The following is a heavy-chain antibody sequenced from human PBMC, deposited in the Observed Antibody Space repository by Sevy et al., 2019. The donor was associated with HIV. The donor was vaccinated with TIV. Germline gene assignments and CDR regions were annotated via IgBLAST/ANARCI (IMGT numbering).Heavy chain of an antibody. CDR1: GFPFSSYE. J-gene: IGHJ4*02. CDR2: ITNSGTTK. CDR3: ARDLPPSATTVAHFDC. Sequence: QLGGSLRLSCTASGFPFSSYEMNWVRQAPGKGLEWVSYITNSGTTKYYSDSVRGRFTISRDNARNSLHLKMTSLRAEDTAVYYCARDLPPSATTVAHFDCWGQGTLVTVSS. V-gene: IGHV3-48*03. D-gene: IGHD4-17*01.